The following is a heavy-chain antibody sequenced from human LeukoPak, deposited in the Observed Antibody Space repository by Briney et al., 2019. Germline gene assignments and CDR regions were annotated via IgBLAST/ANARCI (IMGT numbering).Heavy chain of an antibody. D-gene: IGHD4-23*01. V-gene: IGHV3-7*01. Sequence: GGSLRLSCAASGFTFSNYWMSWVRQAPGKGLEWVANIKEDGSEKYYVDSVKGRFTISRDNSKNTLYLQMSSLRAEDTAVYYCVKVGGLRWYHAFDIWGQGTMVTVSS. CDR1: GFTFSNYW. J-gene: IGHJ3*02. CDR2: IKEDGSEK. CDR3: VKVGGLRWYHAFDI.